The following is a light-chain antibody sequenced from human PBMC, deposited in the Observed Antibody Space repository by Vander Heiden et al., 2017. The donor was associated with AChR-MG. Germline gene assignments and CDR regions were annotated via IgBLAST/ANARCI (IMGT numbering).Light chain of an antibody. V-gene: IGLV3-1*01. J-gene: IGLJ1*01. CDR3: QAWDSSTGGDV. Sequence: SSELTQPPSVSVSPVQPARLTCPGAQLGAKYARLSPQKPGQSPVLVIDQDSKRPSGIPERFSGSNSGNTATLTISGTQAMDEADYYCQAWDSSTGGDVFGTGTKVTVL. CDR2: QDS. CDR1: QLGAKY.